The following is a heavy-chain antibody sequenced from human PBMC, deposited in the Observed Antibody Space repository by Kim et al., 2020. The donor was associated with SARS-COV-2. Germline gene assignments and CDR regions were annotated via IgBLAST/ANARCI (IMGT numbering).Heavy chain of an antibody. CDR2: ISRSSGSI. CDR1: GFTFSIYS. D-gene: IGHD3-10*01. Sequence: GGSLRLSCAASGFTFSIYSMNWVRQAPGKGLEWVSSISRSSGSIHYADSVKGRFTISRDNAKNSLYLQMNSLRDEDTAVYYCARDGHYYGSGSFDPWGQGTLVPVSS. CDR3: ARDGHYYGSGSFDP. V-gene: IGHV3-48*02. J-gene: IGHJ5*02.